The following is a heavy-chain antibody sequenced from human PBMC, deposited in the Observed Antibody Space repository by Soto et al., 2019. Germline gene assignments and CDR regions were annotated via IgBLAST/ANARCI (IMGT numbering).Heavy chain of an antibody. D-gene: IGHD6-25*01. CDR2: VYFSGNT. J-gene: IGHJ5*02. CDR3: GSVRPSGYVLS. CDR1: GGSLSSHY. V-gene: IGHV4-59*11. Sequence: PSETLSLTCTVSGGSLSSHYWTWIRQSPGKGLEWIGYVYFSGNTNYNPSLKSRVTISIDTSKNQFSLRLASETAADTAFYYCGSVRPSGYVLSWGQGTLVTVSS.